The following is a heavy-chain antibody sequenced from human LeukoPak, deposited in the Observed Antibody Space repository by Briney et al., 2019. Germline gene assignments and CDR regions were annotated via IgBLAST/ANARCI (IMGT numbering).Heavy chain of an antibody. J-gene: IGHJ3*02. D-gene: IGHD5-24*01. CDR2: INHSGST. CDR3: ARPTIALLAFDI. CDR1: GGSFSDYY. Sequence: SETLSLTCAVYGGSFSDYYWRWIRQPPGKGVEWVVEINHSGSTNSNPSLKSRVTISIDTSTNQFSLKLSSVTAADTAVYYCARPTIALLAFDIWGQGTMVTVSS. V-gene: IGHV4-34*01.